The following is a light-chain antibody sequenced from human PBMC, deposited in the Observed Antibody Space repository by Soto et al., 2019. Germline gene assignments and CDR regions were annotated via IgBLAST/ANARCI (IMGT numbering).Light chain of an antibody. CDR1: SSDVGGYNY. CDR2: EVS. CDR3: SSYTSSSTFNYV. V-gene: IGLV2-14*01. Sequence: QSVLTQPASVSGSPGQSITISCTGTSSDVGGYNYVSWYQQHPGKAPKLMIYEVSNRPSGVSNRFSGSKSGNTASLTISGLQAEDEADYYCSSYTSSSTFNYVFGTGTKATVL. J-gene: IGLJ1*01.